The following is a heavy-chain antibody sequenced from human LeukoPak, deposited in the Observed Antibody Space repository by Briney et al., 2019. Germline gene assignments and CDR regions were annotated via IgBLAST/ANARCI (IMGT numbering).Heavy chain of an antibody. J-gene: IGHJ4*02. CDR1: GFTFSTYA. V-gene: IGHV3-23*01. Sequence: PGGSLRLSCAASGFTFSTYAMSWVRQAPGKGLEWVSVISGSGGRTHYADSVKGRFTISRDNSKNTLYLQMNSLRAEDTAVYYCARDLAMAYFDYWDQGTLVTVSS. D-gene: IGHD5-18*01. CDR3: ARDLAMAYFDY. CDR2: ISGSGGRT.